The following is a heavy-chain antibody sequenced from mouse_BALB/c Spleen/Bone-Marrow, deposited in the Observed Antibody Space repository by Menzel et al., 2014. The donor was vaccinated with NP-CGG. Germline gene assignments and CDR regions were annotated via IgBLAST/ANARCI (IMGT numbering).Heavy chain of an antibody. J-gene: IGHJ4*01. D-gene: IGHD2-3*01. CDR1: GFTFTDYY. V-gene: IGHV7-3*02. CDR3: ARYDGYSDNAMDY. Sequence: DVQLVESGGGLVQPGSSLRLSCATSGFTFTDYYMNWVRQPPGKALEWLGFIRNKANGYTTEFSASVKGRFTISRDNSQSILYLQMNTLRAEDSATYYCARYDGYSDNAMDYWGQGTSVTVSS. CDR2: IRNKANGYTT.